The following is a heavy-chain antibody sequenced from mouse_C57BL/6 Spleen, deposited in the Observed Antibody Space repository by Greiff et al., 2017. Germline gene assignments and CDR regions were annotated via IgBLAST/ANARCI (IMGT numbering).Heavy chain of an antibody. CDR1: GYTFTDYN. Sequence: VHVKQSGPELVKPGASVKMSCKASGYTFTDYNMHWVKQSHGKSLEWIGYINPNNGGTSYNQKFKGKATLTVNKSSSTAYMELRSLTSEDSAVYYCAYGNYGFAYWGQGTLVTVSA. V-gene: IGHV1-22*01. D-gene: IGHD2-1*01. J-gene: IGHJ3*01. CDR3: AYGNYGFAY. CDR2: INPNNGGT.